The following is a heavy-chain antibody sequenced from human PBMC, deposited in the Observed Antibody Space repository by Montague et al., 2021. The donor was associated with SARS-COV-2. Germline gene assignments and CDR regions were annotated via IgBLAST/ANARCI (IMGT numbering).Heavy chain of an antibody. CDR1: GDSVPSNRLA. J-gene: IGHJ4*02. Sequence: CAISGDSVPSNRLAWRWLRPSPPTGLEWVGRTYYRYKWYSDYAPSVRGRLTVNPDASKNEFSLELNYVTSEDTAVYYCVRYSGWFYFDFWGQGTLVTVSS. CDR3: VRYSGWFYFDF. D-gene: IGHD6-19*01. CDR2: TYYRYKWYS. V-gene: IGHV6-1*01.